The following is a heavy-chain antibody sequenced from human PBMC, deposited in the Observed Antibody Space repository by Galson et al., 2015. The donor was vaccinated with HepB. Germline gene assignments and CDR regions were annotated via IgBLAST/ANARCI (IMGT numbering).Heavy chain of an antibody. Sequence: SLRLSCAASGFTVSSSYMSWVRQAPGKGLEWVSVIYSGGSTYYADSVKGRFTISRDNSKNTLYLQMNSLRAEDTAVYYCARVGNYYYYMDVWGKGTTVTVSS. CDR3: ARVGNYYYYMDV. CDR1: GFTVSSSY. D-gene: IGHD1-14*01. J-gene: IGHJ6*03. V-gene: IGHV3-66*01. CDR2: IYSGGST.